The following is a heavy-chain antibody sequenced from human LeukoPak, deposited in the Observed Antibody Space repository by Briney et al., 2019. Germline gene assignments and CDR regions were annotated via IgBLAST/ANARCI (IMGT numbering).Heavy chain of an antibody. V-gene: IGHV3-23*03. Sequence: GGSLRLSCAASGFTFSSYAMSWVRQAPGKGLEWGSVIYSGGSTYYADSVKGRFTISRDNSKNPLYLQLNSLEIEDTAMYYCASSYVNSYPKDRIFDYWGQGTLVTVSS. D-gene: IGHD3-16*01. J-gene: IGHJ4*02. CDR2: IYSGGST. CDR1: GFTFSSYA. CDR3: ASSYVNSYPKDRIFDY.